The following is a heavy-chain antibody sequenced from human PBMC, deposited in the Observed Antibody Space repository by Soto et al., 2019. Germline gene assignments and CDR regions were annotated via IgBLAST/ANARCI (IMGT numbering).Heavy chain of an antibody. CDR2: ISAYNGNT. J-gene: IGHJ4*02. V-gene: IGHV1-18*01. CDR1: GYTFTDYG. Sequence: QGQLVQSGVEVKKPGASVKVSCKASGYTFTDYGISWVRQAPGQGLEWMGWISAYNGNTNYAQNLQDRVTMTTETSTSTAYMELRSLRSDDTAVYYCARDRSTHDYWGQGTMIAVSS. D-gene: IGHD1-1*01. CDR3: ARDRSTHDY.